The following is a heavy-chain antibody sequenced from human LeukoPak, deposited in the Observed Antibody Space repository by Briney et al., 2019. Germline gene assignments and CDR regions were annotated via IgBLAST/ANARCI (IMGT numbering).Heavy chain of an antibody. V-gene: IGHV3-20*04. CDR1: GFMFDDYG. CDR2: INWNGGST. CDR3: AKDRCSNGIGCYYYYMDV. Sequence: PGGSLRLSCAASGFMFDDYGMSWVRQAPGKGLEWVSSINWNGGSTGYADSVKGRFTISRDNAKNSLYLQMNSLRAEDTAVYYCAKDRCSNGIGCYYYYMDVWGKGTTVTISS. J-gene: IGHJ6*03. D-gene: IGHD2-8*01.